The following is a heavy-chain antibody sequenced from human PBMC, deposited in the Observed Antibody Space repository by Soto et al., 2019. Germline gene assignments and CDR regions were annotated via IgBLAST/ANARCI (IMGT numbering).Heavy chain of an antibody. CDR1: GYTFTSYG. J-gene: IGHJ5*02. CDR3: ASNHYDFWSGYPNWFDP. D-gene: IGHD3-3*01. V-gene: IGHV1-18*01. Sequence: ASVKVSCKASGYTFTSYGISWVRQAPRQGLEWMGWISAYNGNTNYAQKLQGRVTMTTDTSTSTAYMELRSLRSDDTAVYYCASNHYDFWSGYPNWFDPWGQGTLVTVSS. CDR2: ISAYNGNT.